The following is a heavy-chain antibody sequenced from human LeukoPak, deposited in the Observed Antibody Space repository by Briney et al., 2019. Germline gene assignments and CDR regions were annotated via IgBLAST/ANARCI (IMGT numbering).Heavy chain of an antibody. D-gene: IGHD3-22*01. J-gene: IGHJ5*02. CDR3: ARVYYYDSSGHNWFDP. CDR1: GYTFTSYG. V-gene: IGHV1-18*01. Sequence: ASVKVSCKASGYTFTSYGISWVRQAPGQGLEWMGWITGYNANAKYAQNLQGRVTMTTDTFTSTAYMDLRSLRSDDTAVYYCARVYYYDSSGHNWFDPWGQGTLVTVSS. CDR2: ITGYNANA.